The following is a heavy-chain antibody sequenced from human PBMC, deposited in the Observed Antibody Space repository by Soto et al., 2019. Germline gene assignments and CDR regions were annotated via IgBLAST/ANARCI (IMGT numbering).Heavy chain of an antibody. V-gene: IGHV3-11*01. CDR1: GSTFSDYY. D-gene: IGHD3-10*01. Sequence: GGSLRLSCAASGSTFSDYYMSWIRQAPGKGLEWVSYISSSGSTIYYADSVKGRFTISRDNAKNSLYLQMNSLRAEDTAVYYCARDRGYYGSGSYWGAFDIWGQGTMVTVSS. CDR2: ISSSGSTI. J-gene: IGHJ3*02. CDR3: ARDRGYYGSGSYWGAFDI.